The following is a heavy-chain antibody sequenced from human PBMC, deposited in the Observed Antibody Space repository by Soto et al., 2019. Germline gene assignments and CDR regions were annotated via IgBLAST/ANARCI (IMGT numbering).Heavy chain of an antibody. CDR2: IYSGGST. J-gene: IGHJ6*02. D-gene: IGHD4-17*01. Sequence: EVQLVESGGGLVQPGGSLRLSCAASGFTVSSNYMSWVRQAPGKGLEWVSVIYSGGSTYYADSVKGRFTISRHNSKNTLYLQMNSLGAEDTAVYYCARDYGDHYYYYGMDVWGQGTTVTVSS. CDR1: GFTVSSNY. V-gene: IGHV3-53*04. CDR3: ARDYGDHYYYYGMDV.